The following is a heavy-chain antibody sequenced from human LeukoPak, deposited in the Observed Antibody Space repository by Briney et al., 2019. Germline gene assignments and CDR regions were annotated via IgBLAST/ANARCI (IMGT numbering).Heavy chain of an antibody. CDR2: FDPEDGER. CDR1: GYNLNELS. Sequence: GASVKVSCKVSGYNLNELSIHWVRQAPGKGFEWMGNFDPEDGERRYAQKFQGRLTVTEDSSTDTAYMELTSLRSEDTAVYYCATDGLEWELGHWGQGTLVTVSS. CDR3: ATDGLEWELGH. D-gene: IGHD1-26*01. V-gene: IGHV1-24*01. J-gene: IGHJ4*02.